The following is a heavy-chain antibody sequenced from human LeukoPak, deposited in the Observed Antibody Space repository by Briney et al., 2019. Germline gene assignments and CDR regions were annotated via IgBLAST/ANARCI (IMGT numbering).Heavy chain of an antibody. CDR2: ISYDGSNK. D-gene: IGHD6-19*01. CDR1: GFTFSSYA. Sequence: GRSLRLSCAASGFTFSSYAMHWVRQAPGKGLEWVAVISYDGSNKYYADSVKGRFTISRDNSKNTLYLQMNSLRAEDTAVYYCARGGPGYSSARSDYWGQGTLVTVSS. J-gene: IGHJ4*02. CDR3: ARGGPGYSSARSDY. V-gene: IGHV3-30-3*01.